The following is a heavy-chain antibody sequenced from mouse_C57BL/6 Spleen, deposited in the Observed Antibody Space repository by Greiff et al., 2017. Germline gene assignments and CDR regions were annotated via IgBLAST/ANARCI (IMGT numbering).Heavy chain of an antibody. V-gene: IGHV14-3*01. Sequence: VQLQQSVAELVRPGASVKLSCTASGFNIKNTYMPWVRQRPEQGLEWIGRIDPAIGTLKYAPMVQGKATITAEICSNTADVQVSSLTSEDTAIYYCARGGSFAYWGQGTLVTVSA. CDR1: GFNIKNTY. CDR3: ARGGSFAY. J-gene: IGHJ3*01. CDR2: IDPAIGTL.